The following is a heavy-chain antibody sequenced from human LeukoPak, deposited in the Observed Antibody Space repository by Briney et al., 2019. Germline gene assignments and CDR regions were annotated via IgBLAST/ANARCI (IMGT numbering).Heavy chain of an antibody. CDR1: GGSISSYY. V-gene: IGHV4-59*01. D-gene: IGHD6-13*01. CDR3: ARDGAAHFDY. J-gene: IGHJ4*02. CDR2: IYYSGST. Sequence: SETLSLTCTVSGGSISSYYWSWIRQPPGKGLEWIGYIYYSGSTNYNPSLKSRVTISVETSKNQFSLKLNSVTAADTAVYYCARDGAAHFDYWGQGTLVTVSS.